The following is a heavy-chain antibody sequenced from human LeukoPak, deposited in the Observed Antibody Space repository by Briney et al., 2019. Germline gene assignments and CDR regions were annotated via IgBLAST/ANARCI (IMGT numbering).Heavy chain of an antibody. CDR2: ISGSGGST. Sequence: GGSLRLSCAASGFTFSSYAMSWVRRAPGKGLEWVSAISGSGGSTYYADSVKGRFTISRDNSKNTLYLQMNSLRAEDTAVYYCAKRRQLVRFGYFDYWGQGTLVTVSS. CDR3: AKRRQLVRFGYFDY. CDR1: GFTFSSYA. V-gene: IGHV3-23*01. D-gene: IGHD6-13*01. J-gene: IGHJ4*02.